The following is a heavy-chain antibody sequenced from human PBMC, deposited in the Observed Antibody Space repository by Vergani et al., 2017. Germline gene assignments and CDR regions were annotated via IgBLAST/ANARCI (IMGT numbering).Heavy chain of an antibody. J-gene: IGHJ6*02. D-gene: IGHD1-26*01. V-gene: IGHV1-3*04. CDR2: INTGNGNT. Sequence: QVQLVQSGAEVKKPGSSVKVSCKASGGTFSSYAISWVRQAPGQGLEWMGGINTGNGNTKYSQKFQGRVTITRDPSASTAYMELSRLRSEDTAVYYCAIEWANYGMDVWGQGTTVTVSS. CDR3: AIEWANYGMDV. CDR1: GGTFSSYA.